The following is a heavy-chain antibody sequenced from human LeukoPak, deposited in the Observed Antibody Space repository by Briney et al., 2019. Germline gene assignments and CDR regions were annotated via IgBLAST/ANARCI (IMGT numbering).Heavy chain of an antibody. V-gene: IGHV1-2*02. D-gene: IGHD5-12*01. CDR1: GYTFTSYY. Sequence: GASVKVSCKASGYTFTSYYMHWVRQAPGQGLEWVGIINPNSGGTNYAQKFQGRVTMTRDTSISTAYMELSRLRSDDTAVYYCARVRGYSGYANWFDPWGQGTLVTVSS. J-gene: IGHJ5*02. CDR3: ARVRGYSGYANWFDP. CDR2: INPNSGGT.